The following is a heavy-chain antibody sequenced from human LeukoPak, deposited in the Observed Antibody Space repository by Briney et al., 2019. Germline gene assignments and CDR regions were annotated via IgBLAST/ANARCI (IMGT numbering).Heavy chain of an antibody. CDR1: GYTFTSYG. V-gene: IGHV1-18*01. Sequence: ASVKVSCKASGYTFTSYGISWVRQAPGQGLEWMGWISAYNGNTNYAQKLQGRVTMTTDTSTSTAYMELRSLRSDDTAVYYCARGARSTLLRFLEWLVYFDYWGQGTLVTVPS. CDR3: ARGARSTLLRFLEWLVYFDY. D-gene: IGHD3-3*01. J-gene: IGHJ4*02. CDR2: ISAYNGNT.